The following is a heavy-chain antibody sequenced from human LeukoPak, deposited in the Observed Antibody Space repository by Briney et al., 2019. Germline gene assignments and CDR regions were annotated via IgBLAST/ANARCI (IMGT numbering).Heavy chain of an antibody. CDR3: ARGGTIFTFFDY. D-gene: IGHD3-3*01. V-gene: IGHV4-61*02. CDR1: GGSISNGDYY. J-gene: IGHJ4*02. CDR2: VYTSGNT. Sequence: SSQTLSLTCTVSGGSISNGDYYWTWIRQSAGKGLEWIGRVYTSGNTMYNPSPQSRVTISIDRSKNQFSLRLTSVTAADTAVYYCARGGTIFTFFDYWGQGTLVTVSS.